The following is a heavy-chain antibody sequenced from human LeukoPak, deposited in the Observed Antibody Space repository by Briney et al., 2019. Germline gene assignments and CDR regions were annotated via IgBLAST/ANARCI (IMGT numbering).Heavy chain of an antibody. V-gene: IGHV5-51*01. J-gene: IGHJ5*01. CDR1: GYSFRTYW. CDR3: ARGPVVVVPTADTIWFDS. D-gene: IGHD2-2*01. CDR2: IYPSDSDT. Sequence: GESLKISCKGSGYSFRTYWIGWVRQMPGKGPEWMGIIYPSDSDTRYSPSFQGQVTLSADKSISTAYLQWSSLKASDTAIYYCARGPVVVVPTADTIWFDSWGQGTLVTVSS.